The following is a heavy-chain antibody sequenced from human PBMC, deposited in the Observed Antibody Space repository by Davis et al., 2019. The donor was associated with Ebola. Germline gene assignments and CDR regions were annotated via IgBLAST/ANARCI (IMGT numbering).Heavy chain of an antibody. J-gene: IGHJ4*02. D-gene: IGHD1-20*01. CDR3: VRYPPSNWNEFDY. CDR1: GYTFISYA. V-gene: IGHV1-8*02. CDR2: MNPKTGNT. Sequence: AASVKVSCKASGYTFISYAMNWARQATGQGLEWMGWMNPKTGNTGYAQKFQGRVTMTRDTSITTAYMELSSLTSEDTAVYYCVRYPPSNWNEFDYWGQGTLVTVSS.